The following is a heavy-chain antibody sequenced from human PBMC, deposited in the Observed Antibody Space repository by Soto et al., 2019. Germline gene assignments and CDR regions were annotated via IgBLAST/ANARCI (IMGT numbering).Heavy chain of an antibody. CDR2: ISGSGGST. CDR3: AKNHLELRWSLSYFDY. D-gene: IGHD4-17*01. J-gene: IGHJ4*02. Sequence: GGSLRLSCAASGFTFSSYAMSWVRQAPGKGLEWVSAISGSGGSTYYADSVKGRFTISRDNSKNTLYLQMNSLRAEDTAVYYCAKNHLELRWSLSYFDYWGQGTLVTVSS. CDR1: GFTFSSYA. V-gene: IGHV3-23*01.